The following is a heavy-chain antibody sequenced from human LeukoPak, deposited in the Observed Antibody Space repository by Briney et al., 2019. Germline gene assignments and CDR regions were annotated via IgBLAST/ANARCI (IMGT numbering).Heavy chain of an antibody. J-gene: IGHJ6*04. CDR3: ARDGAATARASGMDV. CDR1: GFTFSDYY. D-gene: IGHD6-6*01. CDR2: ISSSGSTI. Sequence: GGSLRLSCAASGFTFSDYYMSWIRQAPGKGLEGVSYISSSGSTIYYADSVKGRFTISRDNAKSSLYLQMNSLRAEDTAVYYCARDGAATARASGMDVWGKGTTVTVSS. V-gene: IGHV3-11*01.